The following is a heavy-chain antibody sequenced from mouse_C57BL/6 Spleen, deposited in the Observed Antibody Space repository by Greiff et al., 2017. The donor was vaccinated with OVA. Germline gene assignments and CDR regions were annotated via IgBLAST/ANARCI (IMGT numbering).Heavy chain of an antibody. J-gene: IGHJ4*01. CDR3: ARRGITTYYYAMDD. D-gene: IGHD1-3*01. Sequence: EVKLVESGGDLVKPGGSLKLSCAASGFTFSSYGMSWVRQTPDKRLEWVATISSGGSYTYYPDSVKGRFTISRDNAKNTLYLQMSSLKSEDTAMYYCARRGITTYYYAMDDWGQGTSVTVSS. CDR2: ISSGGSYT. V-gene: IGHV5-6*02. CDR1: GFTFSSYG.